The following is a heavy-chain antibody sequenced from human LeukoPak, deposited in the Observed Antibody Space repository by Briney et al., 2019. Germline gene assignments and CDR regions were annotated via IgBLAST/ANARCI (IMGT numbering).Heavy chain of an antibody. V-gene: IGHV4-59*01. J-gene: IGHJ4*02. Sequence: SETLSLTCTVSGGSIRSYYWSWIRQPPGKGLEWIGYIYYSGSTNYNPSLKSRVTISVDTSKNQFSLKLSSVTAADTAVYYCARGVGATRDWGQGTLVTVSS. D-gene: IGHD1-26*01. CDR2: IYYSGST. CDR3: ARGVGATRD. CDR1: GGSIRSYY.